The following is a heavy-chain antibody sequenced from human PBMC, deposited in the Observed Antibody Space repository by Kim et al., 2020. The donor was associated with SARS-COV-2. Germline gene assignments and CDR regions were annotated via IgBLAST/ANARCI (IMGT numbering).Heavy chain of an antibody. CDR3: ARGSLIVVVPAATVNWFDP. CDR2: INHSGST. V-gene: IGHV4-34*01. D-gene: IGHD2-2*01. Sequence: SETLSLTCAVYGGSFSGYYWSWIRQPPGKGLEWIGEINHSGSTNYNPSLKSRVTISVDTSKNQFSLKLSSVTAADTAVYYCARGSLIVVVPAATVNWFDPWGQGTLVTVSS. J-gene: IGHJ5*02. CDR1: GGSFSGYY.